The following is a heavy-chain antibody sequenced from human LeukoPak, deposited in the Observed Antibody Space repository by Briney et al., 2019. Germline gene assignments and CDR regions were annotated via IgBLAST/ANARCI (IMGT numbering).Heavy chain of an antibody. Sequence: PSETLSLTCTVSGGSISNYYWNWIRQPAGKGLEWIGRIYASGTINYNPSLKSRVTMSLDTSKSQFSLILSSVTAADTAVYYCARDNRYCSGGTCYSGQDHWGQGTLVTVSS. V-gene: IGHV4-4*07. D-gene: IGHD2-15*01. CDR1: GGSISNYY. CDR3: ARDNRYCSGGTCYSGQDH. J-gene: IGHJ4*02. CDR2: IYASGTI.